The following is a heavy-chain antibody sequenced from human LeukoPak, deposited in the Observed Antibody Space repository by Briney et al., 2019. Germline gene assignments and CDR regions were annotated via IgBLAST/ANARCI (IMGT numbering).Heavy chain of an antibody. V-gene: IGHV1-8*01. CDR1: GYTFTSYD. CDR3: ARGGDDSSGYYYGNAFDI. CDR2: MNPNSGNT. D-gene: IGHD3-22*01. J-gene: IGHJ3*02. Sequence: ALVKVSCKASGYTFTSYDINWVRQATGQGLEWMGWMNPNSGNTGYAQKFQGRVTMTRNTSISTAYMELSSLRSEDTAVYYCARGGDDSSGYYYGNAFDIWGQGTMVTVSS.